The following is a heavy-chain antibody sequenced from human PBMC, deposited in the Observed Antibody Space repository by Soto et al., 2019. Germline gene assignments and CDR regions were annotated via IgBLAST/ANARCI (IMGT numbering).Heavy chain of an antibody. J-gene: IGHJ4*02. Sequence: ESVGGLVQPAMSLRLSCAVSGVTFTNHGIHWVRQAPGKWLEWGADISYNGIDKWYVDSVKGRFNISRDNFGDKAYLQMNGLRPEAPAVYYCASGEGQNGHDTRFAHWGQGTLVTVSS. D-gene: IGHD5-12*01. V-gene: IGHV3-30*03. CDR2: ISYNGIDK. CDR1: GVTFTNHG. CDR3: ASGEGQNGHDTRFAH.